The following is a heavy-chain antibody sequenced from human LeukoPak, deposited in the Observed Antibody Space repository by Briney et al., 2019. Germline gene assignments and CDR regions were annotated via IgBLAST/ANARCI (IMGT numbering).Heavy chain of an antibody. J-gene: IGHJ4*02. CDR2: IIPIFGTA. D-gene: IGHD2-21*02. Sequence: ASVKVSCKASGGTFSSYAISWVRQAPGQGLEWMGGIIPIFGTANYAQKFQGRVTITTDESTSTAYMELSSLRSEDTAVYYCARCMGGVTHPFDYWGQGTLVTVSS. CDR1: GGTFSSYA. V-gene: IGHV1-69*05. CDR3: ARCMGGVTHPFDY.